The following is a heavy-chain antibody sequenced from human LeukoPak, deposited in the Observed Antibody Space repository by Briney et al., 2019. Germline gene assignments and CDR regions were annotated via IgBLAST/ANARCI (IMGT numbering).Heavy chain of an antibody. D-gene: IGHD6-19*01. Sequence: GGSLRLSCTASGFTFSSYWMNWVRQAPGKGLVWVSRISSDGSSTTYADSVKGRFTISRDNAKNTLYLQMNSLRAEDTAVYYCARGRSGWYFDYWGQGTLVTVSS. J-gene: IGHJ4*02. V-gene: IGHV3-74*01. CDR3: ARGRSGWYFDY. CDR1: GFTFSSYW. CDR2: ISSDGSST.